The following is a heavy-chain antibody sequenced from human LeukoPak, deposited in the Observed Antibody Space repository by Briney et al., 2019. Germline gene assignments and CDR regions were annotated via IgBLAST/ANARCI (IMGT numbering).Heavy chain of an antibody. D-gene: IGHD3-10*01. CDR1: GGSFSGYY. V-gene: IGHV4-34*01. CDR2: INHSGST. Sequence: SETLSLTCAVYGGSFSGYYWSWVRQPPGKGLEWIGEINHSGSTNYNPSLKSRVTISVDTSKNQFSLKLSSVTAADTAVYYCARGPRGYYYGSGSYNLDYWGQGTLVTVSS. CDR3: ARGPRGYYYGSGSYNLDY. J-gene: IGHJ4*02.